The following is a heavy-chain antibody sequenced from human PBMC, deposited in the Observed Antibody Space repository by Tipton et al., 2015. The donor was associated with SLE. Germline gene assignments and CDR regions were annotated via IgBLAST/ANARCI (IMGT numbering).Heavy chain of an antibody. CDR2: ISAYNGNT. Sequence: QLVQSGAEVKKPGASVKVSCKASGYTFTSYGISWVRQAPGQGLEWMGWISAYNGNTNYAQKFQGRVSLTTDTSTSTVYMELRSLTSDDTAVYYCATFLPSSCSGDTCYGGWFDPWGQGTLVTVSS. J-gene: IGHJ5*02. CDR1: GYTFTSYG. D-gene: IGHD2-15*01. V-gene: IGHV1-18*01. CDR3: ATFLPSSCSGDTCYGGWFDP.